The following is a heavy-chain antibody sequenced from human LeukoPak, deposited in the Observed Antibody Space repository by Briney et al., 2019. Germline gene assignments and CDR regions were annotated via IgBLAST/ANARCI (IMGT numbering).Heavy chain of an antibody. CDR1: GGSISSGGYY. CDR2: IYYSGST. J-gene: IGHJ6*02. Sequence: SETLSLTCTVSGGSISSGGYYWSWIRQHPGKGLEWIGCIYYSGSTYYNPSLKSRVTISVDTSKNQFSLKLSSVTAADTAVYYCARGPPYTLSGYDKWGLDYYYYGMDVWGQGTTVTVSS. CDR3: ARGPPYTLSGYDKWGLDYYYYGMDV. V-gene: IGHV4-31*03. D-gene: IGHD5-12*01.